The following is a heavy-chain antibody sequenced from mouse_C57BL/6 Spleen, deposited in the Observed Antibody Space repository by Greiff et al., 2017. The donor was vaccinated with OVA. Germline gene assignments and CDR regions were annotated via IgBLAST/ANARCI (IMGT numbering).Heavy chain of an antibody. V-gene: IGHV8-12*01. J-gene: IGHJ4*01. Sequence: QVTLKECGPGILQSSQTLSLTCSFSGFSLSTSGMGLSWIRQPSGKGLEWLAHIYWDYAKRYNTSLKRRPTISKDTSRNQVFLKITSVDTADNATYCWARDSSGYAMDYWGQGTSVTVSA. CDR2: IYWDYAK. D-gene: IGHD3-2*02. CDR1: GFSLSTSGMG. CDR3: ARDSSGYAMDY.